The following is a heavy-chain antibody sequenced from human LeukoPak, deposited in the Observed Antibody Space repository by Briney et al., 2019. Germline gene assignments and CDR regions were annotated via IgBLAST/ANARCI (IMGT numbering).Heavy chain of an antibody. CDR1: GFSFDVYA. J-gene: IGHJ4*02. CDR3: AKDLPSSGWSHFES. V-gene: IGHV3-9*01. CDR2: ITWNSGHI. Sequence: GGSLRLSCAASGFSFDVYAMHWVRQIPGKGLEWVSGITWNSGHIGYAESVKGRFTISRDNAKSSLYLHMDSLRPEDTAFYYCAKDLPSSGWSHFESLGQGTLVTVSS. D-gene: IGHD6-19*01.